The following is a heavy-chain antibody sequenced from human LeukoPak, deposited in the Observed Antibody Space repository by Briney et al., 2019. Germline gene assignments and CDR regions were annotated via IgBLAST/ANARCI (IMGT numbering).Heavy chain of an antibody. CDR2: IYYSGST. V-gene: IGHV4-59*08. Sequence: SETLSLTCTVSGGSISSYYWSWIRQPPGNGLEWIGYIYYSGSTNYNPSLKSRVTISVDTSKNQFSLKLSSVTAADTAVYYCARLVGVATRNNWFDPWGQGTLVAVSS. D-gene: IGHD5-12*01. CDR1: GGSISSYY. CDR3: ARLVGVATRNNWFDP. J-gene: IGHJ5*02.